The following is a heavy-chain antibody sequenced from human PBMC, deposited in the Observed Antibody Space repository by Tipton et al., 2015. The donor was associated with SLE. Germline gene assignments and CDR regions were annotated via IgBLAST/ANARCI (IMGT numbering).Heavy chain of an antibody. J-gene: IGHJ5*02. CDR1: GFSFNNYG. CDR3: AREASGGIVVVTGPAFDP. CDR2: ITSPNNYI. V-gene: IGHV3-21*01. D-gene: IGHD2-21*02. Sequence: SGFSFNNYGMHWVRQAPGKGLEWVSSITSPNNYIYYAASVKGRFTISRDNPKNSLYLQMNSLRAEDSAVYYCAREASGGIVVVTGPAFDPWGQGTLVPVSS.